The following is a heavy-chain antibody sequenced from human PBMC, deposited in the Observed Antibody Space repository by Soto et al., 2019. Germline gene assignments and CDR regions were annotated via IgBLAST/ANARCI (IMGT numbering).Heavy chain of an antibody. J-gene: IGHJ3*02. CDR3: AVVPAAIDAFDI. V-gene: IGHV4-39*01. CDR2: IYYSGST. D-gene: IGHD2-2*01. Sequence: ASETQSLTCTVSGGSISSGSYYWGWIRQPPGKGLEWIGSIYYSGSTYYNPSLKSRVTISVDTSKNQFSLKLSSVTAADTAVYYCAVVPAAIDAFDIWGQGTMVTVSS. CDR1: GGSISSGSYY.